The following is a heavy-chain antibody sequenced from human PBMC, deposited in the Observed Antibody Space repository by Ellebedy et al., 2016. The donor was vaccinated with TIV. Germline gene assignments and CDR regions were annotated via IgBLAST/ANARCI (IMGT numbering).Heavy chain of an antibody. V-gene: IGHV3-15*07. CDR3: TTYIDI. J-gene: IGHJ2*01. CDR1: AFTFSHAW. Sequence: GESLKISXAAPAFTFSHAWMNWVRQAPGKGLEWFGRIKSKTDGGTTDYAAPVKGRFTISRDDSKNTLYLQMNSLKTEDTAVYYCTTYIDIWGRGTLVTVSS. CDR2: IKSKTDGGTT.